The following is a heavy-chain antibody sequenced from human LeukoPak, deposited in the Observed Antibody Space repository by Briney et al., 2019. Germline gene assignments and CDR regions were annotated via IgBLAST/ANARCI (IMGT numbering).Heavy chain of an antibody. Sequence: GGSLRLSCAASGFTFSSYSMNWVRQAPGKGLEWVSSISSSSSYIYYADSVEGRFTISRDNAKNSLYLQMNSLRAEDTAVYYCARDRYDSSGLNHWGQGTLVTVSS. CDR2: ISSSSSYI. CDR3: ARDRYDSSGLNH. CDR1: GFTFSSYS. J-gene: IGHJ5*02. V-gene: IGHV3-21*01. D-gene: IGHD3-22*01.